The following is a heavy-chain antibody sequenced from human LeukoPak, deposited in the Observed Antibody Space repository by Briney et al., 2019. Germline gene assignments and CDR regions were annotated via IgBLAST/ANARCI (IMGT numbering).Heavy chain of an antibody. V-gene: IGHV3-30*04. CDR3: AKDGPDEQLVLQGFDY. D-gene: IGHD6-6*01. CDR2: IFYDGSNK. Sequence: GRSLRLSCTASGFIFSNYAMHWVRQAPGKGLEWVAVIFYDGSNKYYADSVKGRFTISRDNSKNTLYLQMNSLRAEDTAVYYSAKDGPDEQLVLQGFDYWGQGTLVTVSS. J-gene: IGHJ4*01. CDR1: GFIFSNYA.